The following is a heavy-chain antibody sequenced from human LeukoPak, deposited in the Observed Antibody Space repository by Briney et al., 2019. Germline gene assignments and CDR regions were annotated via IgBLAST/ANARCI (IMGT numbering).Heavy chain of an antibody. V-gene: IGHV4-34*01. CDR3: ARARDNSGYYWFDP. J-gene: IGHJ5*02. CDR1: GGSFSGYY. CDR2: INHSGST. D-gene: IGHD3-22*01. Sequence: KSSETLSLTCAVYGGSFSGYYWSWIRRPPGKGLEWIGEINHSGSTNYNPSLKSRVTISVDTSKNQFSLKLSSVTAADTAVYYCARARDNSGYYWFDPWGQGTLVTVSS.